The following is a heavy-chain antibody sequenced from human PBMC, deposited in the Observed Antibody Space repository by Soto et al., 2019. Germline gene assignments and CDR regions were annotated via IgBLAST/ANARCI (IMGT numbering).Heavy chain of an antibody. Sequence: EVQLLESGGGLVQPGGSLRLSCAASGFTFSSYAMSWVRQAPGKGLEWVSAISGSGGSTYYADSVKGRFTISRDNSKNTLYLQMYSLRAEDTAVYYCARSYSSGYYYYGMDVWGQGTTVTVSS. CDR2: ISGSGGST. J-gene: IGHJ6*02. CDR1: GFTFSSYA. CDR3: ARSYSSGYYYYGMDV. V-gene: IGHV3-23*01. D-gene: IGHD1-26*01.